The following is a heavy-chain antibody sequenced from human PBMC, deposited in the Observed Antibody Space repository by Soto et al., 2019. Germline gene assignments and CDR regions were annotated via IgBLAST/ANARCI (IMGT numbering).Heavy chain of an antibody. CDR2: INPNSGGT. D-gene: IGHD1-7*01. J-gene: IGHJ3*02. Sequence: GASVKVSCKASGYTFTGYYMHWVRQAPGQGLEWMGWINPNSGGTNYAQKFQGRVTMTRDTSISTAYMELSRLRSDDTAVYYCARGALPWNWNYGDAFDIWGQGTMVTVSS. CDR3: ARGALPWNWNYGDAFDI. V-gene: IGHV1-2*02. CDR1: GYTFTGYY.